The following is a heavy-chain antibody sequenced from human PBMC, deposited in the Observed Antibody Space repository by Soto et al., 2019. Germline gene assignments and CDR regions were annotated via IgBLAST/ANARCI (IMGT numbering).Heavy chain of an antibody. Sequence: SETLSLTCAVYGGSFSGYYWSWIRQPPGKGLEWIGEINHSGSTNYNPSLKSRVTISVDTSKNQFSLKLSSVTAADTAVYYCARRGIVATMIYYYHIDVWGQGTTVTVS. CDR2: INHSGST. CDR3: ARRGIVATMIYYYHIDV. CDR1: GGSFSGYY. J-gene: IGHJ6*03. D-gene: IGHD5-12*01. V-gene: IGHV4-34*01.